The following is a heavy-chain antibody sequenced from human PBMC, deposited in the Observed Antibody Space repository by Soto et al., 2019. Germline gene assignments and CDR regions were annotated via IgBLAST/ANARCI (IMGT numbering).Heavy chain of an antibody. J-gene: IGHJ4*02. Sequence: QVQLVQSGAEVKKPGASVKLSCKASGYTFVNYYIHWVRQAPGQGLEWMGIFNPTSGSTNYAQKFQGRVTLTMDTSTRTVYMELSSLRFDDTAVYYCARDLAAGDYWGQGTLVTVSS. CDR1: GYTFVNYY. V-gene: IGHV1-46*01. D-gene: IGHD6-13*01. CDR3: ARDLAAGDY. CDR2: FNPTSGST.